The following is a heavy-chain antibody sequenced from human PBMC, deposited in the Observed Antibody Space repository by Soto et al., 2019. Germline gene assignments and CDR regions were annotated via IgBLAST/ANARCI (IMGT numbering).Heavy chain of an antibody. CDR2: ISYDGSNK. CDR1: GFTFSSYG. J-gene: IGHJ2*01. CDR3: AQENVSIADYWYFDL. D-gene: IGHD6-6*01. V-gene: IGHV3-30*18. Sequence: QVQLVESGGGVVQPGRSLRLSCAASGFTFSSYGMHWVRQAPGKGLEWVADISYDGSNKYYADSVKGRFTISRDNSKNTLYLQMNSLRAEDTAVYYCAQENVSIADYWYFDLWGRGALVTVSS.